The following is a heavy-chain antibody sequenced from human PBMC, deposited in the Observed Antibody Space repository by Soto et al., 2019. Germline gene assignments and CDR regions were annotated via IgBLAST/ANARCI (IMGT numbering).Heavy chain of an antibody. V-gene: IGHV3-33*01. D-gene: IGHD6-13*01. Sequence: GXSLRLSCAASGFTFSSYGIHWVDQAPGKGLEWVAVIWYDGSNKYYADSVKGRFTISRDNSKNTLYLQMNSLRAEDTAVYYCARGYSSSWTPYDFDYWGQGTLVTVSS. CDR1: GFTFSSYG. J-gene: IGHJ4*02. CDR3: ARGYSSSWTPYDFDY. CDR2: IWYDGSNK.